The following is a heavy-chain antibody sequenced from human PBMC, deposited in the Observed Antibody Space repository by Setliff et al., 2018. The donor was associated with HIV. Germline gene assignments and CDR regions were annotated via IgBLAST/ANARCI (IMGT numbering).Heavy chain of an antibody. V-gene: IGHV4-61*02. CDR2: IHTRGST. CDR1: GGSISSGSHY. D-gene: IGHD2-15*01. J-gene: IGHJ5*02. CDR3: ARVSRLHPFDP. Sequence: SETLSLTCTVSGGSISSGSHYWSWIRQPAGKGLEWIGRIHTRGSTDYNPSLKSRVTMSVDRSKNQFSLRLTSVTAADTAMYYCARVSRLHPFDPWGQGTLVTVSS.